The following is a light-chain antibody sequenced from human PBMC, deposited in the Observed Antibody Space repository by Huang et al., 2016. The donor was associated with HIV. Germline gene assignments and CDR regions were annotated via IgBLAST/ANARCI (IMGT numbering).Light chain of an antibody. CDR3: QQRTNWPPIT. J-gene: IGKJ5*01. V-gene: IGKV3-11*01. CDR2: DAS. Sequence: EIVLTQSPAPLSLSPGERATLPCRASQSISTFLAWYQQKPGQEPRLLIYDASHRAAGIPARFSGSVSGADFALTISSVEPEDSAVYYCQQRTNWPPITFGQGTRLEMK. CDR1: QSISTF.